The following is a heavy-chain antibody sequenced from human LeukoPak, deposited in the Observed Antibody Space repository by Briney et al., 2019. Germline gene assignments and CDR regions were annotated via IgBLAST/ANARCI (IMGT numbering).Heavy chain of an antibody. CDR3: ARAQANWGTYDAFDI. V-gene: IGHV3-21*01. Sequence: ISSSSSYIYYADSVKGRFTISRDNAKNSLYLQMNSLRAEDTAVYYCARAQANWGTYDAFDIWGQGTMVTVSS. CDR2: ISSSSSYI. D-gene: IGHD7-27*01. J-gene: IGHJ3*02.